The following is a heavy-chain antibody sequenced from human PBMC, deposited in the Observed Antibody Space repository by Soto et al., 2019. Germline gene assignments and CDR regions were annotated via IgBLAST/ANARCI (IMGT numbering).Heavy chain of an antibody. CDR2: IYSGGST. D-gene: IGHD3-3*01. Sequence: GGSLRLSCAASGFTVSSNYMSWVRQAPGKGLEWVSVIYSGGSTYYADSVKGRFTISRDNSKNTLYLQMNSLKASDTAMYYCASRGVYYDFWSGSNNDAFDIWGQGTMVTVSS. CDR1: GFTVSSNY. CDR3: ASRGVYYDFWSGSNNDAFDI. V-gene: IGHV3-53*01. J-gene: IGHJ3*02.